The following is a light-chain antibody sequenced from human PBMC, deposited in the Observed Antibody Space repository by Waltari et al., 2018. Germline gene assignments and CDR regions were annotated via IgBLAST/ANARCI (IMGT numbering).Light chain of an antibody. CDR3: NSRDSSGTRVL. Sequence: SSELTQDPAVSVDLGQTVRITCKGETLRDYYPNWYQQKPGQAPLLVIYGNDNRPSGIPDRFSGSRSENPGALTITGVQAEDVADYYCNSRDSSGTRVLFGGGTKLTVL. J-gene: IGLJ2*01. CDR2: GND. V-gene: IGLV3-19*01. CDR1: TLRDYY.